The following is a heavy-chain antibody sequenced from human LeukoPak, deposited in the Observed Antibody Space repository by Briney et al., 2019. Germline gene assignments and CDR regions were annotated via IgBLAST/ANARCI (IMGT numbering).Heavy chain of an antibody. D-gene: IGHD2-15*01. CDR2: IKQDGSEK. V-gene: IGHV3-7*01. J-gene: IGHJ3*02. Sequence: GGSLRLSCVASKFTFSTFWMTWVRQAPGKGLEWVADIKQDGSEKYYVDSVKGRFTISRQNAKSSLFLQMNSLRAEDTAVYYCARHRSGGSQDDAFDIWGQGTMVTVSS. CDR1: KFTFSTFW. CDR3: ARHRSGGSQDDAFDI.